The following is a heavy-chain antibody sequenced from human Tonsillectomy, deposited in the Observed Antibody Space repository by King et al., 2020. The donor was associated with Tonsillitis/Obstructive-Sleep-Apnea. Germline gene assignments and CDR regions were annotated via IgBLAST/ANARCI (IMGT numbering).Heavy chain of an antibody. CDR1: GYSFTSYW. Sequence: VQLVESGAEVKKPGEFLRISCKGSGYSFTSYWISWVRQMPGKGLEWMGRIDPSDSYTNYSPSFQGHVTISADKSISTAYLQWSSLKASDTAMYYCASLGGEWDLIASVGDYWGQGTLVTVSS. CDR3: ASLGGEWDLIASVGDY. D-gene: IGHD1-26*01. J-gene: IGHJ4*02. CDR2: IDPSDSYT. V-gene: IGHV5-10-1*01.